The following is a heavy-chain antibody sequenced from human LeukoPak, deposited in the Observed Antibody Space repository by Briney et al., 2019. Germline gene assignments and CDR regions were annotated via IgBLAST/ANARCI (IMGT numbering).Heavy chain of an antibody. D-gene: IGHD3-3*01. CDR3: ARDEYYYTSGLDY. J-gene: IGHJ4*02. Sequence: GGSLRLSCAASGLTVSQSCMTWVRQALGKGLEWVSVIYRDGRTGYADSVEGRFTISRDNSKNTVFLQMNSLRAEDTAVYYCARDEYYYTSGLDYWGQGTLVTVAS. V-gene: IGHV3-53*01. CDR2: IYRDGRT. CDR1: GLTVSQSC.